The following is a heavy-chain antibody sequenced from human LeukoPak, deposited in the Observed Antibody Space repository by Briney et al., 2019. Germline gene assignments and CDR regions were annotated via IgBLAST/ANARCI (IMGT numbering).Heavy chain of an antibody. D-gene: IGHD3-10*01. V-gene: IGHV4-30-4*01. CDR2: IYYSGST. J-gene: IGHJ5*02. Sequence: PSETLSPTCTVSGGSISSGDYYWRWIRQPPGKGLEWIGYIYYSGSTYYNPSLKSRVTISVDTSKNQFSLKLSSVTAADTAVYYCARAGKPWGWFDPWGQGTLVTVSS. CDR1: GGSISSGDYY. CDR3: ARAGKPWGWFDP.